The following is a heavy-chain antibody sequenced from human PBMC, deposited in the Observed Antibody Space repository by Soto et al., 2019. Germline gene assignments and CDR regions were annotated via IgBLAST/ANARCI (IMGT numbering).Heavy chain of an antibody. CDR1: GFIVSSNY. Sequence: GGSLRLSCAASGFIVSSNYMSWVRQAPGKGLDWVSVIYSGGSTYYADSVKGRFTISRDNSKNTLYLQMNSLRAEDTAVYYCARDERANLKPKDAFDIWGQGTMVTVSS. D-gene: IGHD1-1*01. CDR2: IYSGGST. V-gene: IGHV3-53*01. CDR3: ARDERANLKPKDAFDI. J-gene: IGHJ3*02.